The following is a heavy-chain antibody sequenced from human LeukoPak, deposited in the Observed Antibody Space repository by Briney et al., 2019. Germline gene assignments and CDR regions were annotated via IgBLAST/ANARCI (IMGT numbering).Heavy chain of an antibody. D-gene: IGHD6-19*01. Sequence: ASVKVSCKASGYTFTGYYMHWVRQAPGQGLEWMGWINPNSGGTNYAQKLQGRVTMTTDTSTSTAYMELRSLRSDDTAVYYCARHPQRIAVAGRAFDIWGQGTMVTVSS. CDR1: GYTFTGYY. J-gene: IGHJ3*02. CDR3: ARHPQRIAVAGRAFDI. CDR2: INPNSGGT. V-gene: IGHV1-2*02.